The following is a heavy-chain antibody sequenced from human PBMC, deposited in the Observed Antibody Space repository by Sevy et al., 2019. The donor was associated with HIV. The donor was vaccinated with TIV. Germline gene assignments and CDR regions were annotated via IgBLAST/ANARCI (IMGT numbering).Heavy chain of an antibody. V-gene: IGHV4-39*01. CDR1: GDSFRESHYF. D-gene: IGHD5-12*01. CDR3: ARPRGKYSGHDYEH. Sequence: SETLSLTCTVSGDSFRESHYFWGWIRQPPGKGLEWIGSFFYGESSHYNPSLKGRVTMSADAAKNQFSLRLTSVTAADTAIYYCARPRGKYSGHDYEHWGPGILVTVSS. J-gene: IGHJ4*02. CDR2: FFYGESS.